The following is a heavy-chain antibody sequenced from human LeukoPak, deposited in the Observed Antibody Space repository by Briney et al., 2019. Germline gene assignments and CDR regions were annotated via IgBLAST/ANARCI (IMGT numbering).Heavy chain of an antibody. CDR3: AKVKWEQLPFYYYYMDV. CDR1: GFTFSSYG. J-gene: IGHJ6*03. Sequence: GGSLRLSCAASGFTFSSYGMHWVRQAPGKWLEWVAFIRYDGSKKYYADSVKGRFTISRDNSKHTLYLQMNSLRAEDTAVYFCAKVKWEQLPFYYYYMDVWGKGTTVTISS. CDR2: IRYDGSKK. D-gene: IGHD1-26*01. V-gene: IGHV3-30*02.